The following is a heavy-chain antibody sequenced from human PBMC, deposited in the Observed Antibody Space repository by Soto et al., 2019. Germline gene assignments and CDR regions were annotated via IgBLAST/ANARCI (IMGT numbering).Heavy chain of an antibody. CDR2: MQPSSGRT. D-gene: IGHD3-10*01. CDR1: GYSFTGLD. J-gene: IGHJ4*02. CDR3: ARGVTAGVDY. V-gene: IGHV1-8*01. Sequence: QVQLVQSGAEVREPGASVKVSCKASGYSFTGLDINWVRQTTGQGLEWMGWMQPSSGRTGYAQKFQGRVTMTRDTSINTSYIVLSSLTSDDTAFYYWARGVTAGVDYWGQATLVTVSS.